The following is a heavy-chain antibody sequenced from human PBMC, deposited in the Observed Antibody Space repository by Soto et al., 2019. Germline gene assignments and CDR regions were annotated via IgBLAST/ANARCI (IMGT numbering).Heavy chain of an antibody. D-gene: IGHD1-26*01. CDR1: GFTFSSYG. CDR3: ARVLGAGPYYYGMDV. CDR2: IWYDGSNK. Sequence: PGGSLRLCCAASGFTFSSYGMHWVRQAPGKGLEWVAVIWYDGSNKYYADSVKGRFTISRDNSKNTLYLQMNSLRAEDTAVYYCARVLGAGPYYYGMDVWGQGTTVTVSS. V-gene: IGHV3-33*01. J-gene: IGHJ6*02.